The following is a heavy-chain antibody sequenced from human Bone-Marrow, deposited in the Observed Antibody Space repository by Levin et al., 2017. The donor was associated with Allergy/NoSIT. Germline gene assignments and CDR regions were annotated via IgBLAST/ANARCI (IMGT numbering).Heavy chain of an antibody. CDR1: GYTFTSYD. V-gene: IGHV1-8*01. J-gene: IGHJ5*02. CDR2: MNPNSGNT. D-gene: IGHD3-3*02. Sequence: WASVKVSCKASGYTFTSYDINWVRQATGQGLEWMGWMNPNSGNTGYAQKFQGRVTMTRNTSISTAYMELSSLRSEDTAVYYCARGSRGIFGVVPRYPWGQGTLVTVSS. CDR3: ARGSRGIFGVVPRYP.